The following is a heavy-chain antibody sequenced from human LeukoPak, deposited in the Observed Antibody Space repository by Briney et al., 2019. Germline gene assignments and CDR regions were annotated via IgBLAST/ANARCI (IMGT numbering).Heavy chain of an antibody. J-gene: IGHJ2*01. CDR3: ARAVDPLGYFDL. V-gene: IGHV4-4*07. CDR2: IYTSVST. Sequence: PSETLSLTCTVSGGSISSYCWSWFRQPAGKGLEWIGHIYTSVSTNYNPSLKSRVTMSVDTSKNQFSLKLSSVTAADTAVYYCARAVDPLGYFDLWGRGTLVTVSS. CDR1: GGSISSYC. D-gene: IGHD3-9*01.